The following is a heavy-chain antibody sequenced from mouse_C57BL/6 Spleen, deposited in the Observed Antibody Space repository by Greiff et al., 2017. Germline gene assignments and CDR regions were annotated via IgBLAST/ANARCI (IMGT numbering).Heavy chain of an antibody. D-gene: IGHD2-5*01. J-gene: IGHJ2*01. V-gene: IGHV5-9*01. CDR3: ARLEAYYSNYFDY. Sequence: EVQLVESGGGLVKPGGSLKLSCAASGFTFSSYTMSWVRQTPEKRLEWVATISGGGGNTYYPDSVKGRFTISRDNAKNTLYLQMSSLRSEDTALYYCARLEAYYSNYFDYWGQGTTPTVSS. CDR2: ISGGGGNT. CDR1: GFTFSSYT.